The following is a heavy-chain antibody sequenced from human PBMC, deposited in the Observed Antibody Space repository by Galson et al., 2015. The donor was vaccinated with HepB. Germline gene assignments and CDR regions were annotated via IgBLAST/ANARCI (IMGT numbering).Heavy chain of an antibody. D-gene: IGHD2-2*01. Sequence: SVKVSCKVSGYTLTELSMHWVRQAPGKGLEWMGGFDPEDGETIYAQKFQGRVTMTEDTSTDTAYMELSSLRSEDTAVYYCATENYCSSTSCHEYFQHWGQGTLVTVSS. CDR3: ATENYCSSTSCHEYFQH. CDR2: FDPEDGET. J-gene: IGHJ1*01. V-gene: IGHV1-24*01. CDR1: GYTLTELS.